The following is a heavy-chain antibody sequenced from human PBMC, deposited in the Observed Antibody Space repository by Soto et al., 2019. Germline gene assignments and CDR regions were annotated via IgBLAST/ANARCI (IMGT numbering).Heavy chain of an antibody. CDR3: ARHETSIVATIRTFDD. V-gene: IGHV5-10-1*01. J-gene: IGHJ4*02. D-gene: IGHD5-12*01. Sequence: GESLKISCKGSGYSFTSYWISWVRQMPGKGLEWMGRIDPSDSYTNYSPSFQGHVTISADKSISTAYLQWSSLKASDTAMYYCARHETSIVATIRTFDDWGQGTLVTVSS. CDR1: GYSFTSYW. CDR2: IDPSDSYT.